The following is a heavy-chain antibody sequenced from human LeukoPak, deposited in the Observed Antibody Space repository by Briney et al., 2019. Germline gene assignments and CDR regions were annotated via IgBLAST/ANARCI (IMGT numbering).Heavy chain of an antibody. CDR1: GFTFSSYE. CDR2: IRSDGSDT. D-gene: IGHD2/OR15-2a*01. J-gene: IGHJ4*02. CDR3: ARDWFHAIDY. Sequence: GGSLRLSCEASGFTFSSYEMNWVRQAPGKGLEWVSRIRSDGSDTRYAESVKGRFTISRDNAKNTLYLQMNSLRAEDTAVYYCARDWFHAIDYWGQGTLVTVSS. V-gene: IGHV3-74*01.